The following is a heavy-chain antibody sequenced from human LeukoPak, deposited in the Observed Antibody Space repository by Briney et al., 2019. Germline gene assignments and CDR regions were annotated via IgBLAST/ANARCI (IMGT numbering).Heavy chain of an antibody. Sequence: GGSLRLSCAASGFTFSNYAMHWVRQAPGKGLEWVAVISYDGSNKYYADSVKGRFTISRDNSKNTLYLQMNSLRTEDTAVYYCARVVTPGYYYYGMDVWGQGTTVTVS. CDR2: ISYDGSNK. CDR1: GFTFSNYA. V-gene: IGHV3-30-3*01. CDR3: ARVVTPGYYYYGMDV. J-gene: IGHJ6*02. D-gene: IGHD5-18*01.